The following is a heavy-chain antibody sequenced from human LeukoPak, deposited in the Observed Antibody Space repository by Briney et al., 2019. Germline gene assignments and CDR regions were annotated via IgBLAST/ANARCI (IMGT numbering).Heavy chain of an antibody. CDR3: ARITNRTIFGEIMHGFDV. Sequence: SETLSLTCTVSGDSINNNNYYWGWIRQPPGEGLEWIGNIYYNGRTYYSPSLKSRGTISVDTSDNQFSLKLNSVTAADTAVYYCARITNRTIFGEIMHGFDVWGQGTPVTVSS. D-gene: IGHD3-3*01. J-gene: IGHJ3*01. V-gene: IGHV4-39*01. CDR2: IYYNGRT. CDR1: GDSINNNNYY.